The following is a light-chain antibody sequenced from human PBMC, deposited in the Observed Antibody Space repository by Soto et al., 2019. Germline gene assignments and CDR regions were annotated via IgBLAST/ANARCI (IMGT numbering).Light chain of an antibody. CDR2: GVS. CDR3: QQLNSYPIT. CDR1: QTVRNNY. V-gene: IGKV3-20*01. Sequence: EFVLTQSPGTLSLSPGERATLSCRASQTVRNNYLAWYQQKPGQAPRLLIYGVSSRATGIPDRFRGRGSGTEFTLTISSLKPEDFATYFCQQLNSYPITVGQGTRLEIK. J-gene: IGKJ5*01.